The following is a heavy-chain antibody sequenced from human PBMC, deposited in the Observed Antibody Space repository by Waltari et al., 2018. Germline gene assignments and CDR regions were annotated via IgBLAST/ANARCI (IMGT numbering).Heavy chain of an antibody. CDR3: ARDRYSNVWGGFDF. CDR2: TWNDGTNK. CDR1: GFIVHSFG. J-gene: IGHJ4*02. V-gene: IGHV3-33*01. D-gene: IGHD6-19*01. Sequence: QVQLLESGGGVVTHGPPLTPTWAASGFIVHSFGRHWVRQAPGRGVEWVAGTWNDGTNKYYADSVKGRFTISRDNSKNMFFLHMNSLRAEDTAIFYCARDRYSNVWGGFDFWGQGALVTVSS.